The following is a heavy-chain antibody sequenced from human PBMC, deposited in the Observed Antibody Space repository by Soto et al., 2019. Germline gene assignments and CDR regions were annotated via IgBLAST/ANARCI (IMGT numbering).Heavy chain of an antibody. CDR1: GGPFSSNA. CDR2: IIPIYASP. D-gene: IGHD3-9*01. CDR3: AVAVTGSRSPLAH. Sequence: QVQLVQSGAELKKPGSSVKVSCKASGGPFSSNAISWVRQAPGQGLGWMGGIIPIYASPNYAQTFQGRVTVTADKATSTAYLELSRLKFADSAIYYCAVAVTGSRSPLAHWGQGTLVIVSS. J-gene: IGHJ4*02. V-gene: IGHV1-69*06.